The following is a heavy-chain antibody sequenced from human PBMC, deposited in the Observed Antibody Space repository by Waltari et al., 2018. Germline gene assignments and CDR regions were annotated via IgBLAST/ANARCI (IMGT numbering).Heavy chain of an antibody. CDR3: GKETMTKTPLTLDY. D-gene: IGHD4-17*01. J-gene: IGHJ4*02. V-gene: IGHV3-23*01. CDR1: GFIFSNYA. CDR2: ISGDGANT. Sequence: EVQLLESGGGLVQPGGSLRLSCAASGFIFSNYAMRWVRQAPGKGLGWVSAISGDGANTYYADFVRGRFTVSRDNSKKTVYLQMNSLRAEDTAMYYCGKETMTKTPLTLDYWGQGTLVTVSS.